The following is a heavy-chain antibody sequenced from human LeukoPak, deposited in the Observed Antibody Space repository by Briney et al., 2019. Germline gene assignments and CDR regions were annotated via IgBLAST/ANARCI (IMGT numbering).Heavy chain of an antibody. J-gene: IGHJ4*02. CDR2: IYPGDSDT. V-gene: IGHV5-51*01. CDR3: ARHDIGSGYLDY. Sequence: GESLKISCKGSGYSLTSYWIGWVRQMPGKGLEWQGIIYPGDSDTRYSPSFQVQVTISADKSIRTAYLQWSSLKASDTAMYYCARHDIGSGYLDYWGQGTLVTVSS. CDR1: GYSLTSYW. D-gene: IGHD2-15*01.